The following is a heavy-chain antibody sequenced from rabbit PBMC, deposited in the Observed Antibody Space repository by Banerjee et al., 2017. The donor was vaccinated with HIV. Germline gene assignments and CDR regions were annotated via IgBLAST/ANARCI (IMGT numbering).Heavy chain of an antibody. V-gene: IGHV1S47*01. CDR3: ARDVGDIGGSNIFNL. D-gene: IGHD2-1*01. Sequence: QEQLVESGGGLVQPEGSLTLTCKASGFDFSSYWMCWVRQVPGKGPEWIGCIYTGSGSTVYASWVNGRFTISRSTSLTTVTLQMTSLTAADTATYFCARDVGDIGGSNIFNLWGQGTLVTVS. CDR2: IYTGSGST. CDR1: GFDFSSYW. J-gene: IGHJ4*01.